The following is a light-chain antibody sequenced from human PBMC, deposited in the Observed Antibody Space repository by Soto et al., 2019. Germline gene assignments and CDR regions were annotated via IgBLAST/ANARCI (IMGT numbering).Light chain of an antibody. V-gene: IGKV3-20*01. J-gene: IGKJ1*01. CDR3: QQYGSSWWT. CDR2: GAS. Sequence: EIVLTQSPSTLSLSPGERATLSCRASQSVSSDYLAWYQQKPGQAPSLLIYGASSRAAGIPDRFSGSGSGTDFTLTISRLEPEDFAVYYCQQYGSSWWTFGQGTKVEIK. CDR1: QSVSSDY.